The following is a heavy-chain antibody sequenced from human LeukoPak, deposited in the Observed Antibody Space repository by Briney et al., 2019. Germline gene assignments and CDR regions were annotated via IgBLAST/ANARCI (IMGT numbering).Heavy chain of an antibody. CDR1: GGSISSGGYY. V-gene: IGHV4-31*03. CDR3: ARATECYDSSGYYYYFDY. CDR2: IYYSGST. D-gene: IGHD3-22*01. J-gene: IGHJ4*02. Sequence: SETLSLTCTVSGGSISSGGYYWSWIRQHPGKGLEWIGYIYYSGSTYYNPSLKSRVTISVDTSKNQFSLKLSSVTAADTAVYYCARATECYDSSGYYYYFDYWGQGTLVTVSS.